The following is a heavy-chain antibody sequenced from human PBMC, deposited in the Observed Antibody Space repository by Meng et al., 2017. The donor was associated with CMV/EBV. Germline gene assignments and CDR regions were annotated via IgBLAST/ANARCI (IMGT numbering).Heavy chain of an antibody. Sequence: GESLKISCAASGFTFSSYGMHWVRQAPGKGLEWVAFIRYDGSNKYYADSVKGRFTISRDNSKNTLYLQMNSLRAEDTAVYYCAKDCISRDIVVVVAASFLDYWGQGTLVTVSS. J-gene: IGHJ4*02. D-gene: IGHD2-15*01. V-gene: IGHV3-30*02. CDR1: GFTFSSYG. CDR3: AKDCISRDIVVVVAASFLDY. CDR2: IRYDGSNK.